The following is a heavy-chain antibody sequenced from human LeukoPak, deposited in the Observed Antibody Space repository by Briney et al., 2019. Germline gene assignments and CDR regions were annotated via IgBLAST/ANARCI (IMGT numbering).Heavy chain of an antibody. CDR1: GVTFSNYA. CDR3: AKDRGRYYDSSGYYWGYYFDS. CDR2: ITGSGGST. Sequence: GGSLRLSCAASGVTFSNYAVNWVRQAPGKGLEWVSTITGSGGSTFYADSVKGRFTISRDNSMDTLYLQMSSLRAEDTAVYYCAKDRGRYYDSSGYYWGYYFDSWGQGILVTVST. D-gene: IGHD3-22*01. V-gene: IGHV3-23*01. J-gene: IGHJ4*02.